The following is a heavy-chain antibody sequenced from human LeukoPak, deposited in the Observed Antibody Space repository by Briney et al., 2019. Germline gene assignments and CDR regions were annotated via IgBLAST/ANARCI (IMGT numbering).Heavy chain of an antibody. J-gene: IGHJ2*01. CDR2: IYYSGIT. CDR3: ARVGDIAGSRELWYFDL. Sequence: KSSETLSLTCAVYGGSFSGYYWSWIRQPPGKGLEWIGYIYYSGITNYNPSFKSRVTISVDTSKNQFSLKLSSVRAADTAVYYCARVGDIAGSRELWYFDLWGRGTLVTVSS. V-gene: IGHV4-59*01. D-gene: IGHD6-13*01. CDR1: GGSFSGYY.